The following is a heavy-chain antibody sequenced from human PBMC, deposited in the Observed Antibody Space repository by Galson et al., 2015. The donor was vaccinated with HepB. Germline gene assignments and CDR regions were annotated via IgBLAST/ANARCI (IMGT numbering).Heavy chain of an antibody. V-gene: IGHV3-48*02. D-gene: IGHD3-22*01. CDR3: ARDGDYYETSGYYRPHDAFDI. Sequence: SLRLSCAASGFAFSSYSMNWVRQAPGKGLEWLSYLSSSSDTFYYAASAKGRFTISRDNAKNSLYLQMNSLRDEDTAVYFCARDGDYYETSGYYRPHDAFDIWGQGTMVTVSS. CDR1: GFAFSSYS. CDR2: LSSSSDTF. J-gene: IGHJ3*02.